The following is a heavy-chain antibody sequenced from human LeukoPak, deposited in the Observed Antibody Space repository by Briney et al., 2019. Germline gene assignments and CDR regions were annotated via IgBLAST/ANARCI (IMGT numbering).Heavy chain of an antibody. J-gene: IGHJ6*02. CDR2: IIPIFGTA. CDR3: ARLPLRSIAVGYYGMDV. V-gene: IGHV1-69*13. Sequence: TVKVSCKASGGTFSSYAISWVRQAPGQGLEWMGGIIPIFGTANYAQKFQGRVTITADESTSTAYMELSSLRSEDTAVYYCARLPLRSIAVGYYGMDVWGQGTTVTVSS. CDR1: GGTFSSYA. D-gene: IGHD6-6*01.